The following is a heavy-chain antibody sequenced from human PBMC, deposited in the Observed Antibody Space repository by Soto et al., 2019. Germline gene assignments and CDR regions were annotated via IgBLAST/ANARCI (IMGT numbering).Heavy chain of an antibody. D-gene: IGHD6-19*01. CDR3: AKEGGPSGWYHYYYGMDV. CDR2: ISYDGSNK. J-gene: IGHJ6*02. V-gene: IGHV3-30*18. CDR1: GFTFSSYG. Sequence: GGSLRLSCAASGFTFSSYGMHWVRQAPGKGLEWVAVISYDGSNKYYADSVKGRFTISRDNSKNTLYLQMNSLRAEDTAVYYCAKEGGPSGWYHYYYGMDVWGQGTTVTVSS.